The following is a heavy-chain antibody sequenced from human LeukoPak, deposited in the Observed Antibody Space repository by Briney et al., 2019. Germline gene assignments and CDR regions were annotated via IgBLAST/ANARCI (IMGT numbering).Heavy chain of an antibody. J-gene: IGHJ4*02. V-gene: IGHV4-34*01. CDR2: INHSGST. CDR1: GGSFSGYY. D-gene: IGHD3-3*01. Sequence: SETLSLTCADYGGSFSGYYWSWIRQPPGKGLEWIGEINHSGSTNYNPSLKSRVTISVDTSKNQFSLKLSSVTAADTAVYYCARDDFWSGYQFDYWGQGTLVTVSS. CDR3: ARDDFWSGYQFDY.